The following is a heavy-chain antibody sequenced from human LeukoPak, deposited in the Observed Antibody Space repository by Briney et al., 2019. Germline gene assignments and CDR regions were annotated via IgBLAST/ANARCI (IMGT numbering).Heavy chain of an antibody. D-gene: IGHD3/OR15-3a*01. Sequence: PGGSLRLSCAASGFTFSRFWMNWVRQAPGKGLEWISYMNIAGSTKYYADSVKGRFTVSRDNAKNSLYLHIDSLRVEDTAVYYCARVSPYGFNALDVWGQGTLVSVSS. CDR1: GFTFSRFW. CDR2: MNIAGSTK. CDR3: ARVSPYGFNALDV. V-gene: IGHV3-48*03. J-gene: IGHJ3*01.